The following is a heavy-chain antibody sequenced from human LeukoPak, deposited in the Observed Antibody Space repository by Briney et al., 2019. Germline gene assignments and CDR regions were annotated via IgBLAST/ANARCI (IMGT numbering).Heavy chain of an antibody. CDR3: AKAPLTVAKSPLYYYYGMDV. Sequence: GGSLRLSCAASGFTFSSYGMHWVRQAPGKGLEWVAVISYDGSNKYYADSVKGRFTISRDNSKNTLYLQMNSLRAEDTAVYYCAKAPLTVAKSPLYYYYGMDVWGKGTTVTVSS. CDR2: ISYDGSNK. J-gene: IGHJ6*04. D-gene: IGHD3-16*02. V-gene: IGHV3-30*18. CDR1: GFTFSSYG.